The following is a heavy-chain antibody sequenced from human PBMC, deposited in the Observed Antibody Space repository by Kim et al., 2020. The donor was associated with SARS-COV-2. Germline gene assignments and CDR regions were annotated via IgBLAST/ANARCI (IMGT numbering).Heavy chain of an antibody. CDR3: TRQDYDILTGYSDY. Sequence: ASWKGRFTISREDSKTAAYLQMNSLKTEDTAVYYCTRQDYDILTGYSDYWGQGTLVTVSS. J-gene: IGHJ4*02. D-gene: IGHD3-9*01. V-gene: IGHV3-73*01.